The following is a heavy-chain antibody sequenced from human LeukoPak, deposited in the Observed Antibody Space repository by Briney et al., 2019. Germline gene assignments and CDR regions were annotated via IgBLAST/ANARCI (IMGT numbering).Heavy chain of an antibody. V-gene: IGHV1-2*02. CDR3: ARLAVTTPDS. Sequence: ASVKVSCKASGYTFTSYAMNWVRQAPGQGLEWMGWINPNSGDTNYAQKFQDRVTMTRDTSISTVYMELSRLSSDDTAVYYCARLAVTTPDSWGQGTLVTVSS. CDR1: GYTFTSYA. CDR2: INPNSGDT. J-gene: IGHJ4*02. D-gene: IGHD4-17*01.